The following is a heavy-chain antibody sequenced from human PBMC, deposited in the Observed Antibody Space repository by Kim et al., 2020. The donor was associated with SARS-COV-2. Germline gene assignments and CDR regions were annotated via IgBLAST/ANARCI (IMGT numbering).Heavy chain of an antibody. Sequence: GGSLRLSCAASGFTFSSYWMSWVRQAPGKGLEWVANIKQDGSEKYYVDSVKGRFTISRDNAKNSLYLQMNSLRAEDTAVYYCARDTRAGQQGSYYRRYYYYGMDVWGQGTTVTVSS. D-gene: IGHD1-26*01. CDR3: ARDTRAGQQGSYYRRYYYYGMDV. CDR2: IKQDGSEK. J-gene: IGHJ6*02. V-gene: IGHV3-7*03. CDR1: GFTFSSYW.